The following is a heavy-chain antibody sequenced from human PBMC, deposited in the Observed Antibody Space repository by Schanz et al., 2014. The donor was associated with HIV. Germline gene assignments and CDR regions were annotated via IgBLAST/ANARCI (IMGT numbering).Heavy chain of an antibody. J-gene: IGHJ6*02. CDR2: IIPMFGTA. CDR1: GATFSSYA. Sequence: QLQLVQSGAEVKKPGSSVKISCKGSGATFSSYAISWVRQAPGQGLEYMGGIIPMFGTANYAQKFQGRVTMTTDTSTNTAYMELRSLTSDDTAVYYCARPYCSSTGCYHYYGMDVWGQGTTVTVSS. V-gene: IGHV1-69*06. D-gene: IGHD2-2*01. CDR3: ARPYCSSTGCYHYYGMDV.